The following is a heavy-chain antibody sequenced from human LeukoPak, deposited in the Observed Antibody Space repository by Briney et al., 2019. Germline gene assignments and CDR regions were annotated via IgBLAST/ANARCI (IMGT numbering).Heavy chain of an antibody. CDR3: ASRMVGATNWFDP. J-gene: IGHJ5*02. CDR1: GSTFSSYS. V-gene: IGHV3-21*01. D-gene: IGHD1-26*01. CDR2: ISSSSSYI. Sequence: GGSLRLSCAASGSTFSSYSMNWVRQAPGKGLEWVSSISSSSSYIYYADSVKGRFTISRDNAKNSLYLQMNSLRAEDTAVYYCASRMVGATNWFDPWGQGTLVTVSS.